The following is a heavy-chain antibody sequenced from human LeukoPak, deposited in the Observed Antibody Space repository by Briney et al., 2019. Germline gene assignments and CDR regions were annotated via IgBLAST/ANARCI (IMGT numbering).Heavy chain of an antibody. CDR1: GFTFSDYY. D-gene: IGHD3-9*01. CDR2: ISSSGSTI. CDR3: AGAPPYYDNNRGGFDY. J-gene: IGHJ4*02. Sequence: GGSLRLSCAASGFTFSDYYMSWIRQAPGKGLEWVSYISSSGSTIYYADSVKGRFTISRDNAKNSLYLQMNSLGAEDTAVYYCAGAPPYYDNNRGGFDYWGQGTLVTVSS. V-gene: IGHV3-11*01.